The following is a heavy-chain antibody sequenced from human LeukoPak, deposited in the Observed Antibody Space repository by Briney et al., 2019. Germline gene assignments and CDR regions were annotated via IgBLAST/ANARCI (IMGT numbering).Heavy chain of an antibody. Sequence: PGGSLRLSCAASGFTFRSFAMSWVRQAPGKGLEWVSGIIGSGRTTFYADSVKGRFTIPRDNSKNTLYLQMNSLRAEDTAIYYCAKKEGDTYFSWYMDVWGKGTTVTVSS. CDR2: IIGSGRTT. CDR3: AKKEGDTYFSWYMDV. CDR1: GFTFRSFA. J-gene: IGHJ6*03. D-gene: IGHD2-21*01. V-gene: IGHV3-23*01.